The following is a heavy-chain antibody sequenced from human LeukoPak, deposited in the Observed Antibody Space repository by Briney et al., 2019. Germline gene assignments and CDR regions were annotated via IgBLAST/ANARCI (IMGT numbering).Heavy chain of an antibody. D-gene: IGHD4-17*01. CDR2: IYTSGST. V-gene: IGHV4-61*02. Sequence: SETLSLTCTVSGGSISSGSYYWSWIRQPAGKGLEWIGRIYTSGSTNYNPSLKSRVTISVDTSKNQFSLKLSSVTAADTAVYYCARTAYGDYGDWGQGTLVTVSS. J-gene: IGHJ4*02. CDR1: GGSISSGSYY. CDR3: ARTAYGDYGD.